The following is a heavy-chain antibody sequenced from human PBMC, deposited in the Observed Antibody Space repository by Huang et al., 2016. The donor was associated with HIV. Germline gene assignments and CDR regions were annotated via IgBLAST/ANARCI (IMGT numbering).Heavy chain of an antibody. D-gene: IGHD2-15*01. CDR1: GYTVRELS. J-gene: IGHJ3*02. CDR2: FEPAEGET. CDR3: ATSTPDVGAGVLRSAFDI. Sequence: QVQLVESGAELKKPGASVRVSCKVSGYTVRELSLHWGRQAPEKGLEWMGGFEPAEGETIDAQRLQGRVTMTEDTSTDTAYMELSSLRPEDTAVYYCATSTPDVGAGVLRSAFDIWGQGTMVTVSS. V-gene: IGHV1-24*01.